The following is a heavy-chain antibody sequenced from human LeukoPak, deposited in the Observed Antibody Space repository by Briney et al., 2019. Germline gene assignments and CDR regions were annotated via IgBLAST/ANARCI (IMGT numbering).Heavy chain of an antibody. CDR2: ISAYNGNT. CDR1: GYTFTGYG. J-gene: IGHJ4*02. D-gene: IGHD3-10*01. Sequence: ASVKVSCKASGYTFTGYGISWVRQAPGQGLEWMGWISAYNGNTNYAQKFQGRVTMTRDTSISTAYMELSSLRSEDTAVYYCARGGVTMVRTQTADYWGQGTLVTVSS. CDR3: ARGGVTMVRTQTADY. V-gene: IGHV1-18*01.